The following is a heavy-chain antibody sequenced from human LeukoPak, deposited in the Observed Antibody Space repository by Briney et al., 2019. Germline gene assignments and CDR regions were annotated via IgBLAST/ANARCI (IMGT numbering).Heavy chain of an antibody. D-gene: IGHD4-11*01. V-gene: IGHV1-69*13. CDR3: ALERGVTTPLFDY. J-gene: IGHJ4*02. CDR2: IIPIFGTA. Sequence: SVKVSCEASGGTFSSYAISWVRQAPGQGLEWMGGIIPIFGTANYAQKFQGRVTITADESTSTAYMELSSLRSEDTAVYYCALERGVTTPLFDYWGQGTLVTVSS. CDR1: GGTFSSYA.